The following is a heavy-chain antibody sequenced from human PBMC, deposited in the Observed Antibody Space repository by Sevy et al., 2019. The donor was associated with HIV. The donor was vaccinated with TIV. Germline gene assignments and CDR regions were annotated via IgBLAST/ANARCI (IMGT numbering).Heavy chain of an antibody. V-gene: IGHV3-30*02. D-gene: IGHD6-6*01. Sequence: GSLRLSCAASGFTFSSYGMHWVRQAPGKGLEWVAFIRYDGSNKYYADSVKGRFTISRDNSKNTLYLQMNSLRAEDTAVYYCAKDPSGIAARPFDYWGQGTLVTVSS. J-gene: IGHJ4*02. CDR2: IRYDGSNK. CDR3: AKDPSGIAARPFDY. CDR1: GFTFSSYG.